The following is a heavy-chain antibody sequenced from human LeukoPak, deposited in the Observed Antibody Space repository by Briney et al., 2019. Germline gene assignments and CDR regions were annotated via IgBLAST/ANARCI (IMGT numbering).Heavy chain of an antibody. CDR1: GFTFDDYA. D-gene: IGHD3-22*01. V-gene: IGHV3-9*01. Sequence: GRSLRLSCAASGFTFDDYAMHWVRQAPGKGLEWVSGISWNSGSIGYADSVKGRFTISRDNAKNSLYLQMNSLRAEDTAVYYCARGGYDSSGYPPMDFDYWGQGTLVTVSS. CDR2: ISWNSGSI. CDR3: ARGGYDSSGYPPMDFDY. J-gene: IGHJ4*02.